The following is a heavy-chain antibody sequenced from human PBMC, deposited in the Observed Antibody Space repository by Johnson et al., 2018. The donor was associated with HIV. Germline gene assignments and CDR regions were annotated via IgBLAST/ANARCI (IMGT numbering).Heavy chain of an antibody. CDR3: ARAMYYYDTSGYLIRPRAFDI. J-gene: IGHJ3*02. V-gene: IGHV3-20*04. Sequence: EVQLVESGGDVVRPGGSLRISCVASGFKLYEYDVSWVRQVPGKGLEWVSGINWSGGGTTYADSVKGRFTVSSDNAKNSLYLQMNSLRAEDTALYYCARAMYYYDTSGYLIRPRAFDIWGQGTVVTVSS. CDR2: INWSGGGT. CDR1: GFKLYEYD. D-gene: IGHD3-22*01.